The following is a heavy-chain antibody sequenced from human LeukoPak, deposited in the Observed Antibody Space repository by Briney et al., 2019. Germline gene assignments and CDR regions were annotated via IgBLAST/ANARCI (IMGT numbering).Heavy chain of an antibody. V-gene: IGHV3-23*01. CDR3: ARSVRIAANV. CDR2: ISGSAAST. Sequence: GGSLRPSCAASGFTFNTYAMTWVRQAPGKGLEWVSSISGSAASTYYADSVKGRFTISRDSSKNTLYLQMNSLRAEDTAIYYCARSVRIAANVWGQGTLVTVSS. D-gene: IGHD6-13*01. CDR1: GFTFNTYA. J-gene: IGHJ4*02.